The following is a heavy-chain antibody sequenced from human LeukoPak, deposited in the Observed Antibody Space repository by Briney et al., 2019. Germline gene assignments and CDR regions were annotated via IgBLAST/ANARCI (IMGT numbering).Heavy chain of an antibody. V-gene: IGHV4-4*07. J-gene: IGHJ4*02. D-gene: IGHD2-15*01. CDR2: IYNSGNT. Sequence: PPETLSLTCTVSGGSISSYYWSWIRQPAGKGLEWIGRIYNSGNTNYNPSLKSRVTMSVDTSRNQFSLRLSSVTAADTAVYYCARFSCSGGTCSPEDYWGQGTLVTVSS. CDR3: ARFSCSGGTCSPEDY. CDR1: GGSISSYY.